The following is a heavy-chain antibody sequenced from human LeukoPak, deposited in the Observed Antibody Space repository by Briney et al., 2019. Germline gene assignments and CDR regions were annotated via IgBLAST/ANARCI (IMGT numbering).Heavy chain of an antibody. CDR3: ARRSTIFGVVTVAAGMDV. V-gene: IGHV4-39*01. CDR2: IYYSGST. D-gene: IGHD3-3*01. CDR1: GGSISSSSYY. J-gene: IGHJ6*02. Sequence: PSQTLSLTCTVSGGSISSSSYYWGWIRQPPGKGLEWIGSIYYSGSTYYNPSLKSRVTISVYTSKNQFSLKLSSVTAADTAVYYCARRSTIFGVVTVAAGMDVWAQGTTVTVSS.